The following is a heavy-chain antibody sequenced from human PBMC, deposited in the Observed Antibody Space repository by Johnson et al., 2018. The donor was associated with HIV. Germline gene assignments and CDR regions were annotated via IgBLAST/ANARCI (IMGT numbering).Heavy chain of an antibody. V-gene: IGHV3-30*03. CDR1: GFTFSSYW. CDR3: ARDRPDNKGSGSLGAFDI. D-gene: IGHD3-10*01. Sequence: QVQLVESGGGLVQPGRSLTLSCAASGFTFSSYWMHWVRQVAGKGLVWVAVISSDGSNKYYADSVKGRFTISRDNSKNTLYLQMNSLTTEDTAVYYCARDRPDNKGSGSLGAFDIWGQGTMVTVSS. CDR2: ISSDGSNK. J-gene: IGHJ3*02.